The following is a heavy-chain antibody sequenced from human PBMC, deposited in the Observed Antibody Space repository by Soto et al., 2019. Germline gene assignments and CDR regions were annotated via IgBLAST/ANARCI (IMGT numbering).Heavy chain of an antibody. CDR2: IYYSGRA. D-gene: IGHD3-16*01. CDR1: GGSISHYY. CDR3: ARGGSRGFGVWYFDL. J-gene: IGHJ2*01. V-gene: IGHV4-59*01. Sequence: QVQLQESGPGLVKPSETLSLTCTVSGGSISHYYWSWIRQPPGKGLEWVGYIYYSGRANYDPSLQRRAIISVDTARCHFHLTLSSVPAAGTARDLCARGGSRGFGVWYFDLWGRGTLVTVSS.